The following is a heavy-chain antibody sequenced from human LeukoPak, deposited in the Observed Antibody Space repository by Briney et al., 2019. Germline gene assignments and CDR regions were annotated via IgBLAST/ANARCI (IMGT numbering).Heavy chain of an antibody. CDR2: MNPNSGNT. CDR1: GYTFTTYD. CDR3: ARGPNKSDGGNSGSAWFDP. D-gene: IGHD4-23*01. J-gene: IGHJ5*02. V-gene: IGHV1-8*01. Sequence: ASVTVSCKSSGYTFTTYDINWVRQATAQGLEWMGWMNPNSGNTGYEQKFQGRVTITRNTSISTAYMELRSLRSEDTAVYYCARGPNKSDGGNSGSAWFDPWGQGTLVTVSS.